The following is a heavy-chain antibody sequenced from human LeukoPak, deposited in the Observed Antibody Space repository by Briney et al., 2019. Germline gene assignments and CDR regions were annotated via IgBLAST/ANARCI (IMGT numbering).Heavy chain of an antibody. CDR1: GYTFTSYD. J-gene: IGHJ4*02. D-gene: IGHD4-17*01. V-gene: IGHV1-8*01. Sequence: AASVKVSCKAAGYTFTSYDINWVRQATGQGLEWMGWMNPNSGNTGYAQKFQGRVTMTRNTSISTAYMELSSLRSEDTAVYYCASTLRIGDYADYWGQGTLVTVSS. CDR2: MNPNSGNT. CDR3: ASTLRIGDYADY.